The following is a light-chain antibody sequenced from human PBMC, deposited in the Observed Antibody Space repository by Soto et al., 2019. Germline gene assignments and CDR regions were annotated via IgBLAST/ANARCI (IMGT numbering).Light chain of an antibody. Sequence: EIVMTQSPATLSVSPGERATLSCRASQSVSSNLAWYQQKPGQAPRLLIYGASTRATGIPARFSGSGSGTEFTPTISSLQSEDFAVYYCQQYNSWPPLYTFGPGTKVDIK. V-gene: IGKV3-15*01. CDR2: GAS. CDR3: QQYNSWPPLYT. CDR1: QSVSSN. J-gene: IGKJ3*01.